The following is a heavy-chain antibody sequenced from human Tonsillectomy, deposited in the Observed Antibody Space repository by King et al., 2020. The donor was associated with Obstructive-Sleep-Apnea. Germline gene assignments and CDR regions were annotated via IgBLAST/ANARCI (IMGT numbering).Heavy chain of an antibody. CDR3: ATILRSGWPQAPH. CDR1: GFTLSSYA. V-gene: IGHV3-30-3*01. D-gene: IGHD6-19*01. J-gene: IGHJ4*02. Sequence: VQLVESGGGVVQPGRSLRVSCAASGFTLSSYAMHWVRQAPGKGLEWVAVISHDGSTKYNADSVKGRFTISRDNSKNTLYLQMNSLRDEDTAVYYCATILRSGWPQAPHWGQGTLVTVSS. CDR2: ISHDGSTK.